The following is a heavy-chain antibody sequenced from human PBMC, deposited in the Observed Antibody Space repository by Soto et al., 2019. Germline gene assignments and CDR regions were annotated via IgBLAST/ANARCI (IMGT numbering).Heavy chain of an antibody. CDR3: AREYPGGLYYYYYGMDV. V-gene: IGHV3-74*01. J-gene: IGHJ6*02. CDR1: GFTFSSYW. Sequence: PGGSLRLSCAASGFTFSSYWMHWVRQAPGKGLVWVSRINSDGSSTSYADSVKGRFTISRDNAKNTLYLQMNSLRAEDTAVYYCAREYPGGLYYYYYGMDVWGQGTTVTVSS. CDR2: INSDGSST. D-gene: IGHD3-16*01.